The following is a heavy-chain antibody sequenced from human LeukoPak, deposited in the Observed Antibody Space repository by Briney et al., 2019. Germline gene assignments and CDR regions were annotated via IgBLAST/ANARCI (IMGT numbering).Heavy chain of an antibody. Sequence: AGGSLRLSCAASGFTFDDYTMHWVRQAPGKGLEWVSLIRCDGGNTYYADSVKGRFTISRDNSKNTLYLQMNSLGTEDTALYYCAKGGYSSSWYVPTGYFDYWGQGTLVTVSS. D-gene: IGHD6-13*01. V-gene: IGHV3-43*01. CDR1: GFTFDDYT. CDR2: IRCDGGNT. CDR3: AKGGYSSSWYVPTGYFDY. J-gene: IGHJ4*02.